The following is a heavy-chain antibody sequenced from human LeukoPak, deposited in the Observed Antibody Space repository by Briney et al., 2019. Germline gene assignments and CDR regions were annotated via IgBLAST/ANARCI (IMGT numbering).Heavy chain of an antibody. CDR1: GYTFTSFG. V-gene: IGHV1-69*13. Sequence: ASVKVSCKASGYTFTSFGISWVRQAPGQGLEWMGGIIPIFGTANYAQKFQGRVTITADESTSTAYMELSSLRSEDTAVYYCASSVKVDTAMGDAFDVWGQGTMVTVSS. D-gene: IGHD5-18*01. J-gene: IGHJ3*01. CDR2: IIPIFGTA. CDR3: ASSVKVDTAMGDAFDV.